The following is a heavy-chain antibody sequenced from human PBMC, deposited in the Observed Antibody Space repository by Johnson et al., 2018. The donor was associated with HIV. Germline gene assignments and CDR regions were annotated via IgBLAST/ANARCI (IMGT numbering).Heavy chain of an antibody. D-gene: IGHD1-26*01. CDR2: ISYDGSNK. CDR1: GFTFSSYA. Sequence: VQLVESGGGVVQPGRSLRLSCAASGFTFSSYAMHWVRQAPGKGLEWVAVISYDGSNKYYADSVKGRFTISRDNSKNTLYLQMNRLRAEEPAVYYCAREKWELRGDAFDIWGQGTMVTVSS. J-gene: IGHJ3*02. CDR3: AREKWELRGDAFDI. V-gene: IGHV3-30*04.